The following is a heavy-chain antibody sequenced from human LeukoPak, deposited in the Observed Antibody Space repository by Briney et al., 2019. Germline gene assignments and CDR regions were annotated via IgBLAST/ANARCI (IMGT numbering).Heavy chain of an antibody. Sequence: GGSLRLSCAASGFTASSNYMSWVRQAPGKGLEWVSVIYSSGNTHYADSVKGRFTISGHNSQSTLFLEMNSLRAEDTAVYFCARVDCYDRSGYYTWYFDLWGRGTQVTVSS. CDR3: ARVDCYDRSGYYTWYFDL. J-gene: IGHJ2*01. V-gene: IGHV3-53*04. D-gene: IGHD3-22*01. CDR1: GFTASSNY. CDR2: IYSSGNT.